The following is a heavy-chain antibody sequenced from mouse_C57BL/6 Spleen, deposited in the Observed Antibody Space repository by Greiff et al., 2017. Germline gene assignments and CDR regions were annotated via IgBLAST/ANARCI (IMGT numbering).Heavy chain of an antibody. J-gene: IGHJ3*01. Sequence: VQLQESGAELVKPGASVKISCKASGYAFSSSWMNWVKQRPGKGLEWIGRIYPGDGDTNYNGKFKGKSTLTADKASSTAYMQLSSLTSEDSAVYYCARSSAVVATDYWGQGTLVTVSA. CDR3: ARSSAVVATDY. V-gene: IGHV1-82*01. D-gene: IGHD1-1*01. CDR1: GYAFSSSW. CDR2: IYPGDGDT.